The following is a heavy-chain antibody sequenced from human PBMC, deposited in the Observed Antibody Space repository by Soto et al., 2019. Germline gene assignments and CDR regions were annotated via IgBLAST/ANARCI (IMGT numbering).Heavy chain of an antibody. Sequence: QVQLVESGGGVVQSGRSLRLSCAASGFTFSSYGMHWVRQAPGKGLEWVAVISYDGSNKYYADSVKGRFTISRDNSKNTLYLQMNSLRAEDTAVYYCAKGPKLGSRVDYWGQGTLVTVSS. CDR2: ISYDGSNK. CDR3: AKGPKLGSRVDY. V-gene: IGHV3-30*18. J-gene: IGHJ4*02. CDR1: GFTFSSYG. D-gene: IGHD2-15*01.